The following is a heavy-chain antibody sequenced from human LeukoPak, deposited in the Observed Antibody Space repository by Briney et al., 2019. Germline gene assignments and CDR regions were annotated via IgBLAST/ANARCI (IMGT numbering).Heavy chain of an antibody. V-gene: IGHV3-7*01. D-gene: IGHD6-19*01. CDR1: GFSFSIYW. J-gene: IGHJ4*02. CDR3: ARASAVAGTRDY. CDR2: IKQDGSDK. Sequence: PGGSLRLSCTASGFSFSIYWMSWVRQATGRGVVWVANIKQDGSDKYYVDSVKGRFTISRDNAKNSLYLQMNSLRAEDSALYYCARASAVAGTRDYWGQGTLVTVSS.